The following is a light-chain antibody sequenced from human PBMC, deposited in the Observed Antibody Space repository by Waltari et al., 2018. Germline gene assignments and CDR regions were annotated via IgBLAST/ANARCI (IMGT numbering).Light chain of an antibody. CDR3: QSYDSSLSGHVV. J-gene: IGLJ2*01. CDR2: GNS. CDR1: SSNIGAGYD. V-gene: IGLV1-40*01. Sequence: QSVLTQPPSVSGAPGQRVTIPCTGSSSNIGAGYDVHWYQPLPGTAPKLLSYGNSNRPSGVPDRFSGSKSGTSASLAITGLQAEDEADYYCQSYDSSLSGHVVFGGGTKLTVL.